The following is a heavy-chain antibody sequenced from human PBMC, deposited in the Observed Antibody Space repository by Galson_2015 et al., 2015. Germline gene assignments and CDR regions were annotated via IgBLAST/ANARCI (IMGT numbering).Heavy chain of an antibody. J-gene: IGHJ4*01. CDR1: GFTFSYYG. V-gene: IGHV3-33*01. D-gene: IGHD3-22*01. Sequence: SLRLSCAASGFTFSYYGMDWVRQAPGKGLEWVAGIWHDGSKKYYADSVMGRFTISRDNSKNTVYLQMNSLRAEDTALYYCARDADTSGYYSFFDYWGQGTLVTVSS. CDR3: ARDADTSGYYSFFDY. CDR2: IWHDGSKK.